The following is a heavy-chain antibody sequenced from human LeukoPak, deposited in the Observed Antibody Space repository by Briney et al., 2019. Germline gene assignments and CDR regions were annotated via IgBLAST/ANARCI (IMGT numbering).Heavy chain of an antibody. CDR2: IRSKAYGGTT. CDR3: TRTLWFGELVPFDY. Sequence: SGGSLRLSCTASGFTFGDYAMSWVRQAPGKGLEWVGFIRSKAYGGTTEYAASVKGRFTISRDDSKSIAYLQMNSLKTEDTAVYYCTRTLWFGELVPFDYWGQGTLVTVSS. D-gene: IGHD3-10*01. CDR1: GFTFGDYA. V-gene: IGHV3-49*04. J-gene: IGHJ4*02.